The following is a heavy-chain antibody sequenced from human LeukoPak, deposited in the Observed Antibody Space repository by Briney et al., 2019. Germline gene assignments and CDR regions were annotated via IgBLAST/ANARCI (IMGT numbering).Heavy chain of an antibody. D-gene: IGHD4-23*01. J-gene: IGHJ6*02. CDR2: IYYSGST. Sequence: SETLSLTCTVSGGSISSYYWSWIRQPPGKGLEWIGYIYYSGSTNYNPSLKSRVTISVDTSKNQFSLKLSSVTAADTAVYYCARAPPVVRGYYYYGMDVWGQGTAVTVSS. CDR1: GGSISSYY. CDR3: ARAPPVVRGYYYYGMDV. V-gene: IGHV4-59*01.